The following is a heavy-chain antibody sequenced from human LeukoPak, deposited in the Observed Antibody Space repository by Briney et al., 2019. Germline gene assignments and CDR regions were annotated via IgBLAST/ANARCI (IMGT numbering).Heavy chain of an antibody. V-gene: IGHV3-30*02. Sequence: GGSLRLSCATSIFNFNNYGMHWVRQAPGKGLEWVALIRNDGRNKWYADSVRGRFTISRDNSRNTLFLQMSSLIPEDTALYYCAKDLNYGDLFDYWGQGTLVTVSS. CDR3: AKDLNYGDLFDY. D-gene: IGHD4-17*01. CDR2: IRNDGRNK. J-gene: IGHJ4*02. CDR1: IFNFNNYG.